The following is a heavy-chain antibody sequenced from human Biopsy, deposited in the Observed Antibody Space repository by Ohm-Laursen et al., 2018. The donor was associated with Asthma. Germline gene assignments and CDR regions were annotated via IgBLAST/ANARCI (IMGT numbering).Heavy chain of an antibody. CDR1: GYTFINND. CDR2: MNPNSGNT. J-gene: IGHJ6*02. Sequence: ASVKVSCQASGYTFINNDINWVRQAAGQGLEWMGWMNPNSGNTGYAQKFHGRVTMTRDTSINTVYMELSSLRSDDTAVYYCARGSKIGSPRLVFNWVRTDCYYSLDVWGQGATVTVS. CDR3: ARGSKIGSPRLVFNWVRTDCYYSLDV. D-gene: IGHD7-27*01. V-gene: IGHV1-8*01.